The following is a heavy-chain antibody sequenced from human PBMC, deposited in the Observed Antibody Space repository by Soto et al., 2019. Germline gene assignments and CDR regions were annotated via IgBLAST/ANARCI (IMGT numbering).Heavy chain of an antibody. Sequence: QVQLVESGGGVVQPGRSLRLSCSASGFIFGTYGMDWVRQAPGKGLEGVALISYDGNKEFYADCVKGRFTISRDNSRNTLYLHMNSLKPKDTAMYYCAKETATSVDYSYFYSLDVWGPGTTVSVSS. D-gene: IGHD2-21*01. CDR2: ISYDGNKE. CDR1: GFIFGTYG. V-gene: IGHV3-30*18. CDR3: AKETATSVDYSYFYSLDV. J-gene: IGHJ6*02.